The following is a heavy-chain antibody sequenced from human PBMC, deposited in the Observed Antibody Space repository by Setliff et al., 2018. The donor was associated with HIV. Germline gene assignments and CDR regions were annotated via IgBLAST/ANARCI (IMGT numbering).Heavy chain of an antibody. J-gene: IGHJ4*02. Sequence: GGSLRLSCAASGFTFEKYAMTWVRQGPGKGLEWVSVIYSGGSTYYADTVKGRFTSSRDNSKNTLYLQMSRLRAEDTAVYYCAGGAAAGPIDYWGQGTLVTVSS. CDR1: GFTFEKYA. CDR3: AGGAAAGPIDY. D-gene: IGHD6-13*01. CDR2: IYSGGST. V-gene: IGHV3-66*01.